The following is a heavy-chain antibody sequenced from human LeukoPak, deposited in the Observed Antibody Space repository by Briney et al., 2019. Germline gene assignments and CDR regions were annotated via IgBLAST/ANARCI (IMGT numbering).Heavy chain of an antibody. V-gene: IGHV4-59*01. CDR3: ARGVNRDAFDI. J-gene: IGHJ3*02. CDR2: IYYDGYP. Sequence: SETLSLTCNVSGASLSSYFWSWIRQPPGKGLEWIGYIYYDGYPNYSPSLRSRITISVEKSKSQFSLKLSSVTAADTAVYYCARGVNRDAFDIWGQGTMVTVSS. CDR1: GASLSSYF. D-gene: IGHD5/OR15-5a*01.